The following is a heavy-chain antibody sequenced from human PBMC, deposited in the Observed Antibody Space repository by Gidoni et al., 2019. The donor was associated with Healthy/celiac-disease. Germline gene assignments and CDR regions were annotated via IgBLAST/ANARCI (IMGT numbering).Heavy chain of an antibody. D-gene: IGHD3-16*01. V-gene: IGHV3-66*01. CDR1: GFTVSSNY. CDR2: IYSGGST. CDR3: ARDSRLYDYVWGSYTPAFDY. J-gene: IGHJ4*02. Sequence: EVQLVESGGGLVQPGGSLRLSCAASGFTVSSNYMSWVRQAPGKGLEWVSVIYSGGSTYYADSVKGRFTISRDNSKNTLYLQMNSLRAEDTAVYYCARDSRLYDYVWGSYTPAFDYWGQGTLVTVSS.